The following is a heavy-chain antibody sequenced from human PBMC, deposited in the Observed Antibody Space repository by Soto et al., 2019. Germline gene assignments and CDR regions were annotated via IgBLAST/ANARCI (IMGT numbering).Heavy chain of an antibody. V-gene: IGHV1-3*01. J-gene: IGHJ4*02. Sequence: GASVKVSCKASGYTFTDYAMYWVRQAPGQRLEWMGWINAGNGNTKYSQKFQDRVTITRDTSASTVYMELSSLRSEDTAVYYCARGRWTRRALAYYLDYWGQGTQVTVAS. CDR1: GYTFTDYA. CDR2: INAGNGNT. D-gene: IGHD2-15*01. CDR3: ARGRWTRRALAYYLDY.